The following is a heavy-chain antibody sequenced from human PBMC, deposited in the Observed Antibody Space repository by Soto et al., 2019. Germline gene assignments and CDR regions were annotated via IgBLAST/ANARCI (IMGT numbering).Heavy chain of an antibody. CDR2: IYPGDSDT. V-gene: IGHV5-51*01. J-gene: IGHJ4*02. CDR3: ARNVGSNYIDF. D-gene: IGHD1-26*01. Sequence: PGESLKISCQGSGYNFSNYWIAWVRQMPGKGLEWMGFIYPGDSDTRYNPSFQGQVTIAADKSVNTAYLQWSSLKASDTAKYYCARNVGSNYIDFWGQGTLVTVSS. CDR1: GYNFSNYW.